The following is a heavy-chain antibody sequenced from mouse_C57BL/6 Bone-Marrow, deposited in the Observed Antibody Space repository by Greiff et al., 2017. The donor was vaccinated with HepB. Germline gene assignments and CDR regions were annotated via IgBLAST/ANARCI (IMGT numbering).Heavy chain of an antibody. D-gene: IGHD2-1*01. J-gene: IGHJ3*01. CDR3: AREGIYYGNYWFAY. V-gene: IGHV5-4*01. Sequence: EVQLVESGGGLVKPGGSLKLSCAASGFTFSSYAMSWVRQTPEKRLEWVATISDGGSYTYYPDNVKGRFTISRDNAKNNLYLQMSHLKSEDTAIYYCAREGIYYGNYWFAYWGQGTLVTVSA. CDR2: ISDGGSYT. CDR1: GFTFSSYA.